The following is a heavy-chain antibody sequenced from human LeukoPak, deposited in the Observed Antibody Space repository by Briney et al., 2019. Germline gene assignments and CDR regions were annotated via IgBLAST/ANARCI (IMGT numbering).Heavy chain of an antibody. CDR3: AKDYSNYQDSNFMDV. CDR2: ISWDAGST. Sequence: RTGGSLRLSCAASGFTFRNYGMSWVRQTPGKGLEWVALISWDAGSTYYADSVRGRFTISRDKTKNSLYLQMNSLRAEDSALYYCAKDYSNYQDSNFMDVWGKGTTVTVSS. CDR1: GFTFRNYG. V-gene: IGHV3-43D*03. D-gene: IGHD3-22*01. J-gene: IGHJ6*03.